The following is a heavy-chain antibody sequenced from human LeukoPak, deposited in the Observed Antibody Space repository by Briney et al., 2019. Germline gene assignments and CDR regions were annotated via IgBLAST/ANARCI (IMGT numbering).Heavy chain of an antibody. Sequence: QPGRSLRLSCAAFGFPLSSYAMQWVRQAPGKGLEWVAVISYDGNNKYFADSVRGRFTISRDSSKNTLYLLMNSLRAEDTDVYYCAKARVTTVTRSPVFWGQGTLVTVSS. J-gene: IGHJ4*02. V-gene: IGHV3-30*04. CDR2: ISYDGNNK. CDR1: GFPLSSYA. D-gene: IGHD4-17*01. CDR3: AKARVTTVTRSPVF.